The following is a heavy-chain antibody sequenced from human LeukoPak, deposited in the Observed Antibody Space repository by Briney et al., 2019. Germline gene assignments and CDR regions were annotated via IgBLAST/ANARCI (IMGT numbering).Heavy chain of an antibody. Sequence: GGSLRLSCAASGFTFSSYEMNWVRQAPGKGLEWVSYISSSGSTIYYADSVKGRFTISRDTAKNSLYLQINRLRTEETAVYYCARGSSFGELSHWGQGNPVTVSP. CDR1: GFTFSSYE. J-gene: IGHJ1*01. CDR3: ARGSSFGELSH. V-gene: IGHV3-48*03. CDR2: ISSSGSTI. D-gene: IGHD3-10*01.